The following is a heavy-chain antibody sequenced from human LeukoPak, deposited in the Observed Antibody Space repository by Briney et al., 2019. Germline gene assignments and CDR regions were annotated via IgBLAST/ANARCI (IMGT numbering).Heavy chain of an antibody. D-gene: IGHD3-22*01. V-gene: IGHV1-18*01. J-gene: IGHJ4*02. CDR1: GYTFTSYG. CDR3: ARVLYYYDSSGYGGFDY. CDR2: ISAYNGNT. Sequence: ASVKVSCKASGYTFTSYGISWVRQAPGQGLEWMGWISAYNGNTNYAQKLQGRVTMTTDTSTSTAYMELRSLRSDDTAVYYCARVLYYYDSSGYGGFDYWGQGTLVTVSS.